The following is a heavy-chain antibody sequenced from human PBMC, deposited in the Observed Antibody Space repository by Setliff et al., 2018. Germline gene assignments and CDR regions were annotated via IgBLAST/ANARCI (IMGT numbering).Heavy chain of an antibody. CDR1: GASISGNSYY. CDR3: ARAPRYFDSTGSYFDF. Sequence: ASETLSLTCTVSGASISGNSYYWAWIRQPPGKGLEWIASTYYGGNTYYNPSLKSRVTMSVDTSKSQFSLKLTSVTAADTAVYYCARAPRYFDSTGSYFDFWGQGTLVTVSS. V-gene: IGHV4-39*07. CDR2: TYYGGNT. D-gene: IGHD3-22*01. J-gene: IGHJ4*02.